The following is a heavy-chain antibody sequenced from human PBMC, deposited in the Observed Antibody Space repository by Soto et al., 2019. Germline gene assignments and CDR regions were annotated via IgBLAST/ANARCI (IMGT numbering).Heavy chain of an antibody. V-gene: IGHV4-34*01. D-gene: IGHD2-15*01. CDR1: GGSFSGYY. CDR2: INHSGST. CDR3: ARVKDCSGGSCYESGPVFDY. Sequence: PSETLSLTWAVYGGSFSGYYWSWIRQPPGKGLEWIGEINHSGSTNYNPSLKSRVTISVDTSKNQFSLKLSSVTAADTAVYYCARVKDCSGGSCYESGPVFDYWGQGTLVTVSS. J-gene: IGHJ4*02.